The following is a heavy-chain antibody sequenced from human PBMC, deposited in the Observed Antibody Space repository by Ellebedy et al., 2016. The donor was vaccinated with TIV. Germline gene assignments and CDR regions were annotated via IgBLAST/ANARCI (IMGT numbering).Heavy chain of an antibody. J-gene: IGHJ4*02. Sequence: AASVKVSCKVSGYTLTELSMHWVRQAPGQGLEWMGWMNPNSGNTGYAQKFQGRVTMTRNTSISTAYMELSSLRSEDTAVYYCARADDYGGDWGQGTLVTVSS. CDR2: MNPNSGNT. CDR3: ARADDYGGD. V-gene: IGHV1-8*01. CDR1: GYTLTELS. D-gene: IGHD4-23*01.